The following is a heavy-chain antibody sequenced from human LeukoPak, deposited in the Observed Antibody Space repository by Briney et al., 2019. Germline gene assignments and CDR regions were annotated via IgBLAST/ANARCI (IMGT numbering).Heavy chain of an antibody. CDR3: ARGSGRYWYFDL. D-gene: IGHD6-19*01. Sequence: GGSLRLSCAASGFTFSSYAMHWVRQAPGKGLEWVAVISYDGSNKYYADSVKGRFTISRVNSKNTLYLQMDSLRAEDTAVYYCARGSGRYWYFDLWGRGTLVTVSS. CDR2: ISYDGSNK. CDR1: GFTFSSYA. V-gene: IGHV3-30-3*01. J-gene: IGHJ2*01.